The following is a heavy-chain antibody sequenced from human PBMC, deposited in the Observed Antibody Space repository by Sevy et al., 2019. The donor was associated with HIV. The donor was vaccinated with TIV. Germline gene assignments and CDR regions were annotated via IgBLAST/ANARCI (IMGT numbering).Heavy chain of an antibody. CDR2: IRDDGSAK. D-gene: IGHD6-13*01. J-gene: IGHJ4*02. CDR1: GFTFSNYG. CDR3: AKDLAGPGRRYFDY. V-gene: IGHV3-30*02. Sequence: GGSLRLSCAASGFTFSNYGMHWVRQVPGKGLEWVTFIRDDGSAKYYAASVKGRFTISRDDSKNTLYLQMDSLTPEDTAIYYCAKDLAGPGRRYFDYWGQGTLVTVSS.